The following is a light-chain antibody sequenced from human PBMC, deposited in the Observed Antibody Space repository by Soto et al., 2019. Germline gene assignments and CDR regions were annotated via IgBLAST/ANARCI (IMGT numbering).Light chain of an antibody. V-gene: IGKV3-20*01. CDR1: QSVGHRF. Sequence: EIVLTQSPDTLSLSPGDRATLSCRASQSVGHRFLAWFQQKPGQAPRLLIFDAYRRATGIPDRFSGSGSGKNFALTISRLEPEDFALYYCHQYASSFGTFGQGTKVEIK. J-gene: IGKJ1*01. CDR2: DAY. CDR3: HQYASSFGT.